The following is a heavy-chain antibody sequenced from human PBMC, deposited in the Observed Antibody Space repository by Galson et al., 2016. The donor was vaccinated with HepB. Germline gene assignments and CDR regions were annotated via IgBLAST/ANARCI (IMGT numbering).Heavy chain of an antibody. D-gene: IGHD4-17*01. CDR2: VSGYNGNT. Sequence: SVKVSCKASGYMFASYAIHWVRQAPGQGLEWMGWVSGYNGNTKYAQKFQGRVTMTTDTYTNTSAMEVRSQTSDDPAVYYCARGGPVGYGDKPDCFDSWGQGTVVTVSS. CDR3: ARGGPVGYGDKPDCFDS. V-gene: IGHV1-18*01. CDR1: GYMFASYA. J-gene: IGHJ4*02.